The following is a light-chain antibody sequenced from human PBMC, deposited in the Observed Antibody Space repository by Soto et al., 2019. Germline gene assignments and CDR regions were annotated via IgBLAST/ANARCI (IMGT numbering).Light chain of an antibody. CDR2: GSS. Sequence: EIVLTQSPGTLSLSPGERATLSCRASQIVSTTYLAWYQQKPGPAPRLLIYGSSSRAPVIPDRFSGSGSGTGFILTISRLEPEEFAVYYCQQYCSSHMYTLGQGTKLEIK. J-gene: IGKJ2*01. V-gene: IGKV3-20*01. CDR3: QQYCSSHMYT. CDR1: QIVSTTY.